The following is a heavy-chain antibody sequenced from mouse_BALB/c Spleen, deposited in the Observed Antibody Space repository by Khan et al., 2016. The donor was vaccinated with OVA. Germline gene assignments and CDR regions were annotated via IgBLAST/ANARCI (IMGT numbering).Heavy chain of an antibody. J-gene: IGHJ2*01. Sequence: QIQLVQSGPELKTPGETVKISCKASGYTFTDYSMHWVKQAPGKGLKWMGWINTETGEPTYADDFKGRFAFSLETSASTSYLQINNIKNEDTATYFCARDRYDYCDYWGQGTTLTVSS. D-gene: IGHD2-14*01. CDR1: GYTFTDYS. V-gene: IGHV9-2-1*01. CDR2: INTETGEP. CDR3: ARDRYDYCDY.